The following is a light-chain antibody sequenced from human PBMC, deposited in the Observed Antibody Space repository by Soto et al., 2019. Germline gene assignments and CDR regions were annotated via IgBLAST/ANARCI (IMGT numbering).Light chain of an antibody. J-gene: IGLJ3*02. CDR1: SSDVGSYNL. CDR3: CSYAGSSTVV. V-gene: IGLV2-23*02. CDR2: EVS. Sequence: QSVLTQPASVSGSPGQTITISCTGTSSDVGSYNLVSWYQQHPGKAPKLMIYEVSKPPSGVSNRFSGSKSGNTASLTISGLQSEDEADYYCCSYAGSSTVVFGGGTQLTVL.